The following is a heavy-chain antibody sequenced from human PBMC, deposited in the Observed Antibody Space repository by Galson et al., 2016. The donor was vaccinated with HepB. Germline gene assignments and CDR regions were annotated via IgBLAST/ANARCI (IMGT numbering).Heavy chain of an antibody. Sequence: SLRLSCAASGFTVSSYYMSWVRQAPGKGLEWVSVIFYGVTTYYADSVEGRFTISRDDPLNTLYLQMNSLPAEDTAVYFCARTSYRECTGTRCVNFRYYYYYMDVWGKGTTVTVSS. CDR1: GFTVSSYY. J-gene: IGHJ6*03. D-gene: IGHD2-2*01. CDR3: ARTSYRECTGTRCVNFRYYYYYMDV. V-gene: IGHV3-53*01. CDR2: IFYGVTT.